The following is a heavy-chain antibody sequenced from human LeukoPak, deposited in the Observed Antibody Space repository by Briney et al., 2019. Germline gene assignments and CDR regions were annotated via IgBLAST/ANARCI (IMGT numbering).Heavy chain of an antibody. CDR1: GGSFSGYY. CDR2: INHSGST. D-gene: IGHD2-2*01. Sequence: SETLSLTCAVYGGSFSGYYWSWIRQPPGKGLEWIGEINHSGSTNYNPSLKSRVTISVDTSKNQFSLKLSSVTAADTAVYYCARVGTGTSGIDYWGQGTLVTVSS. J-gene: IGHJ4*02. CDR3: ARVGTGTSGIDY. V-gene: IGHV4-34*01.